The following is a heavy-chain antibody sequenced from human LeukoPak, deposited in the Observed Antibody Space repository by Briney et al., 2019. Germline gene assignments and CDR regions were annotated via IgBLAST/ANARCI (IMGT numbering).Heavy chain of an antibody. CDR2: ISAYNSNT. CDR3: ARDLGIVVGRDWFDP. J-gene: IGHJ5*02. D-gene: IGHD2-2*01. Sequence: ASVKVSCKASGYTFTSYGISWVRQAPGQGLEWMGWISAYNSNTNYAQKLQGRVTMTTDTSTSTAYMELRSLRSDDTAVYYCARDLGIVVGRDWFDPWGQGTLVTVSS. V-gene: IGHV1-18*01. CDR1: GYTFTSYG.